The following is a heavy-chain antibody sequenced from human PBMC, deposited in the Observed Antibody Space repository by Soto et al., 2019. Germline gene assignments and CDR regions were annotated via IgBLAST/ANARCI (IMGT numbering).Heavy chain of an antibody. D-gene: IGHD4-17*01. V-gene: IGHV3-30*03. Sequence: GGSLRLSCAASGFTFSSYGMHWVRQAPGKGLEWVAVISYDGSNKYYADSVKGRFTISRDNSKNTLYLQMNSLRAEDTAVFYCARVVSSDYDSWGQGPLVTVSS. CDR1: GFTFSSYG. CDR3: ARVVSSDYDS. CDR2: ISYDGSNK. J-gene: IGHJ5*01.